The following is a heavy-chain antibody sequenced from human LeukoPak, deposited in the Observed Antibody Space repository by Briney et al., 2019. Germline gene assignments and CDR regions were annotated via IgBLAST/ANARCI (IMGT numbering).Heavy chain of an antibody. CDR3: TSRPVDGGKGPYQNWNYEVSYGMDV. Sequence: GGSLRLSCAASGFTFSGSAMHWVRQASGKWLELVVRIRSKATSYATAYDGSVKGKFTISSEDSKTMAYLQMNSMKTEDTAVYYCTSRPVDGGKGPYQNWNYEVSYGMDVWGQGTTVTVSS. V-gene: IGHV3-73*01. D-gene: IGHD1-7*01. J-gene: IGHJ6*02. CDR2: IRSKATSYAT. CDR1: GFTFSGSA.